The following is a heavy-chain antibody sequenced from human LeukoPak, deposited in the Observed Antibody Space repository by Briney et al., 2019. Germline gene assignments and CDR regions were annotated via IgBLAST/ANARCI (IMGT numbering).Heavy chain of an antibody. CDR3: VKSERLWFGDL. CDR2: IGSSGANT. J-gene: IGHJ4*02. CDR1: GFTFSSYG. Sequence: GGSLRLSCAASGFTFSSYGMNWVRQAPGKGLQWVSAIGSSGANTYYADSVKGRFTISRDNSKNSLYLLMNSLGADDTAVYYCVKSERLWFGDLWGQGTLVTVSS. V-gene: IGHV3-23*01. D-gene: IGHD3-10*01.